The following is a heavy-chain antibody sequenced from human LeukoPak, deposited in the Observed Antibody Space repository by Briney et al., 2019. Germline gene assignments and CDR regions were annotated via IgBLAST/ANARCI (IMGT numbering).Heavy chain of an antibody. J-gene: IGHJ6*03. CDR1: GFTFSSYE. D-gene: IGHD6-19*01. CDR3: ARGSRYSSGWSHYYYYYMDV. Sequence: GGSLRLSCAASGFTFSSYEMNWVRQAPGKGLEWVSYISSSGSTIYYADSVKGRFTISRDNAKNSLYLQMNSLRAEDTAVYYCARGSRYSSGWSHYYYYYMDVWGKGTTVTISS. CDR2: ISSSGSTI. V-gene: IGHV3-48*03.